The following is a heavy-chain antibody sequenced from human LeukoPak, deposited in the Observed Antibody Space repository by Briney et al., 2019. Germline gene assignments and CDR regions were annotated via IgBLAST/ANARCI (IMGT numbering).Heavy chain of an antibody. J-gene: IGHJ3*02. CDR2: ISGSGGST. CDR1: GFTFSSYA. CDR3: AKGQWVVPATGAFDI. V-gene: IGHV3-23*01. D-gene: IGHD2-2*01. Sequence: PGGSLRRSCAASGFTFSSYAMSWVRQAPGRGLEWVSAISGSGGSTYYADSVKGRFTISRDNSKNTLYLQMNSLRAEDTAVYYCAKGQWVVPATGAFDIWGQGTMVTVSS.